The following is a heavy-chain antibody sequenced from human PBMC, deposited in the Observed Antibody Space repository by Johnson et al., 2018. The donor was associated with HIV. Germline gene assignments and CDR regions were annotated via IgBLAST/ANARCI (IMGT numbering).Heavy chain of an antibody. CDR3: AKDGHSSGWEGGAFDI. J-gene: IGHJ3*02. CDR2: ISWDGGST. D-gene: IGHD6-19*01. V-gene: IGHV3-43D*03. CDR1: GFTFDDYA. Sequence: VQLVESGGGVVRPGGSLRLSCAASGFTFDDYAMHWVRQAPGKGLEWVSLISWDGGSTYYVDSVKGRFPISRDNSKNSLYLQMNRLRAEDTALYYCAKDGHSSGWEGGAFDIWGQGTMVTVSS.